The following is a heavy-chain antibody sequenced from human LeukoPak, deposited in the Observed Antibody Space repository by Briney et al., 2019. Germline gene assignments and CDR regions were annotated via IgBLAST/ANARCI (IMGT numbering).Heavy chain of an antibody. D-gene: IGHD6-19*01. J-gene: IGHJ4*02. CDR2: ISGSGGST. V-gene: IGHV3-23*01. Sequence: GGSLRLSCAASGFTFSSYAMSWVRQAPGKGLEWVSAISGSGGSTYYADSVKGRFTISRDNAKNSLYLQMNSLRAEDTAVYYCARGIAVAGWDYWGQGTLVTVSS. CDR3: ARGIAVAGWDY. CDR1: GFTFSSYA.